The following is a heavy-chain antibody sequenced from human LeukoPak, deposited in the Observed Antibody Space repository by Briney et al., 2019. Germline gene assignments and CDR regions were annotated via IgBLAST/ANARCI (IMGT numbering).Heavy chain of an antibody. V-gene: IGHV1-18*01. Sequence: ASVKVSCKASGYTFTSYGISWVRQAPGQGLEWMGWISVYNGNTNYAQKLQGRVTMPTDTSTSTAYMELRSLRSDDTAVYYCARAPFGSPTGVCSVDYWGQGTLVTVSS. CDR2: ISVYNGNT. CDR1: GYTFTSYG. CDR3: ARAPFGSPTGVCSVDY. D-gene: IGHD2-8*01. J-gene: IGHJ4*02.